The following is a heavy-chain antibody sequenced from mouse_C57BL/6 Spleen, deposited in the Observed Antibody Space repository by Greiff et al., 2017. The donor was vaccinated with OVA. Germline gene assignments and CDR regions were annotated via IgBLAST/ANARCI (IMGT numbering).Heavy chain of an antibody. CDR3: SRYDYDGVYAMDY. CDR1: GYTFTDYY. CDR2: IGPGSGST. J-gene: IGHJ4*01. D-gene: IGHD2-4*01. Sequence: VQLQQSGAELVKPGASVKISCKASGYTFTDYYINWVKQRPGQGLEWIGKIGPGSGSTYYNDKFKGKATLTADKSSSTADMQLSSLTSDDSAVYFCSRYDYDGVYAMDYWGQGTPVTVS. V-gene: IGHV1-77*01.